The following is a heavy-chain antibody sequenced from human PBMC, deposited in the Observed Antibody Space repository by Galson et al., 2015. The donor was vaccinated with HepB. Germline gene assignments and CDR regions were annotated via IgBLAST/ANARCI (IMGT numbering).Heavy chain of an antibody. CDR2: IWYDGSNK. CDR1: GFTFTNYG. Sequence: SLRLSCAASGFTFTNYGMHWVRQAPGKGLEWVAVIWYDGSNKYYADSVKGRFTISRDNSKNTLYLQMNSLRAEDTAVFYCARGYCSGSSCYGSGPRNYYGLDVWGQGTTVTVSS. D-gene: IGHD2-15*01. CDR3: ARGYCSGSSCYGSGPRNYYGLDV. V-gene: IGHV3-33*01. J-gene: IGHJ6*02.